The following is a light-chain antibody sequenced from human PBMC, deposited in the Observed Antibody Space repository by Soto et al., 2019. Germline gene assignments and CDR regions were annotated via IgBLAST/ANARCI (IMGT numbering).Light chain of an antibody. CDR2: RNN. V-gene: IGLV1-47*01. Sequence: QSVLTQPPSASGTPGQRVTISCSGSSSNIGSNFVYWYQQLSGTAPKLLIFRNNQWPSGVPDRFSGSKSDTSASLAISDLRSEDEADYYCAAWDDRLGLYVFGTGTKVTVL. J-gene: IGLJ1*01. CDR1: SSNIGSNF. CDR3: AAWDDRLGLYV.